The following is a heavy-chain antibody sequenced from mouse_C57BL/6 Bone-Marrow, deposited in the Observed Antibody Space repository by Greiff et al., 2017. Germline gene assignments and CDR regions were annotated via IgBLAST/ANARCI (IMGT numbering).Heavy chain of an antibody. CDR3: ATDYSWFAY. J-gene: IGHJ3*01. CDR2: IYPGSGNT. D-gene: IGHD1-1*01. CDR1: GYTFTDYY. Sequence: VQLQQSGAELVRPGASVTLSCQASGYTFTDYYLNWVKQRPGPGLEWIARIYPGSGNTYYHEKFKGKATLTAEKSSSTAYMQLSSLTSEDAAVYFCATDYSWFAYWGQGTLVTVSA. V-gene: IGHV1-76*01.